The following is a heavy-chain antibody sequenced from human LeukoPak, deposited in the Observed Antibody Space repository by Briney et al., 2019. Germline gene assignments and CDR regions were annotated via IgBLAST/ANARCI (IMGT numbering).Heavy chain of an antibody. V-gene: IGHV3-43*02. D-gene: IGHD6-19*01. CDR3: ARESERSGWYDY. J-gene: IGHJ4*02. CDR1: GFIFDDYA. Sequence: GGSLRLSCAAPGFIFDDYAIHWVRQAPGKGLEWVSLISGDGGSTFFADSVKGRFTISRDNSKNSLYLQMSSLRSEDTALYYCARESERSGWYDYWGQGTLVTVSS. CDR2: ISGDGGST.